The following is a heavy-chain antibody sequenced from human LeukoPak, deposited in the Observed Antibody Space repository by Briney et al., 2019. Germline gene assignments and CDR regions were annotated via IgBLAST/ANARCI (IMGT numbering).Heavy chain of an antibody. CDR1: GFTFNNAW. V-gene: IGHV3-15*07. J-gene: IGHJ3*01. CDR3: TRDWCHAFDF. CDR2: IKKRSDGGTT. D-gene: IGHD2-8*02. Sequence: PGGSLRLSCAASGFTFNNAWMNWVRQAPGKGLEWVGRIKKRSDGGTTDYAAPVKDRFIISRDDSQDTLYLQMNTLKTEDTAVYYCTRDWCHAFDFWGQGTVVTVSS.